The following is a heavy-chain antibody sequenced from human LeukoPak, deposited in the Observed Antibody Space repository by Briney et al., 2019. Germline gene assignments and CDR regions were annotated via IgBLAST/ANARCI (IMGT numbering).Heavy chain of an antibody. Sequence: GGSLRLSCAASGFTFSSYAMHWVRQAPGKGLEWVAVISYDGSNKYYADSVKGRFTISRDNSKNTLYLQMNSLRAEDTAVYYCARDGGTHIAPHDYWGQGTLVTVSS. CDR2: ISYDGSNK. V-gene: IGHV3-30-3*01. CDR3: ARDGGTHIAPHDY. J-gene: IGHJ4*02. CDR1: GFTFSSYA. D-gene: IGHD6-13*01.